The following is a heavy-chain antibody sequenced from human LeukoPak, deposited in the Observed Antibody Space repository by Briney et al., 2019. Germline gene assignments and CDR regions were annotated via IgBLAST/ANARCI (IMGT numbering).Heavy chain of an antibody. V-gene: IGHV3-23*01. Sequence: GSLRLSCAASGFTFSSYAMTWVRQAPGKGLEWVSVISGSGGRTYYADSVKGRFTISRDNSKNTLYLQMSSLRAEDTAVYYCAKDRGGGNLDFDYWGQGILVTVSS. D-gene: IGHD2-15*01. CDR2: ISGSGGRT. J-gene: IGHJ4*02. CDR1: GFTFSSYA. CDR3: AKDRGGGNLDFDY.